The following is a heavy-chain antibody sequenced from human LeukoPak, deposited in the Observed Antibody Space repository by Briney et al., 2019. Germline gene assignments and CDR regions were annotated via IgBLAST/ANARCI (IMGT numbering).Heavy chain of an antibody. J-gene: IGHJ5*02. CDR3: ARGGGLLQDWFDP. Sequence: SVKVSCKTSGGTFSSYAISWVRQAPGQGLEWMGGIIPIFGTANYAQKFQGRVTITADESTSTAYMELSSLRSEDTAVYYCARGGGLLQDWFDPWGQGTLVTVSS. CDR1: GGTFSSYA. D-gene: IGHD2-15*01. CDR2: IIPIFGTA. V-gene: IGHV1-69*13.